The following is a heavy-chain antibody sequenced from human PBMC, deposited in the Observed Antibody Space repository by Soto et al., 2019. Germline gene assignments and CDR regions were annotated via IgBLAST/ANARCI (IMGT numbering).Heavy chain of an antibody. J-gene: IGHJ2*01. Sequence: GGSLRLSCAASGFTLSSYSMNWVRQAPAKGMEWVSYISSSSSTIYYAVAVQGRFTISRDNAKNSLYLQMNSLRDEDKAVYYCARNSGSYYWYFELWGRGTLVTVSS. V-gene: IGHV3-48*02. CDR2: ISSSSSTI. CDR1: GFTLSSYS. D-gene: IGHD1-26*01. CDR3: ARNSGSYYWYFEL.